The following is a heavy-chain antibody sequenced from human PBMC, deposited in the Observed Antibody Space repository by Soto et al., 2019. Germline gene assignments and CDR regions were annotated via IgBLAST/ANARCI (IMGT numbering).Heavy chain of an antibody. CDR1: GFTFSNYA. CDR2: ITNGGGST. Sequence: EVQLLESGGDLVQPGGSLRLSCLASGFTFSNYAMSWVRQAPGKGLEWVSAITNGGGSTYYADSVKGRSTISRDDSKNTLYLQIISLRAEDTAVYYCVKDWTGDKCPCMDVWGQGTTVTVSS. D-gene: IGHD2-8*02. V-gene: IGHV3-23*01. CDR3: VKDWTGDKCPCMDV. J-gene: IGHJ6*02.